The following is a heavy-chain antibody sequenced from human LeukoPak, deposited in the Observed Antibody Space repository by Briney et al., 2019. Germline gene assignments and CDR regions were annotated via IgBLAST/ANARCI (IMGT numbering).Heavy chain of an antibody. J-gene: IGHJ6*02. Sequence: GGSLRLSCTASGFTFGDYAMSWVRQAPGKGLEWVGFIRSKAYGGTTEYAASVKGGFTILRDDSKSIAYLQMNSLKTEDTAVYYCTRDPIVGATAAYYYYGMDVWGQGTTVTVSS. D-gene: IGHD1-26*01. CDR3: TRDPIVGATAAYYYYGMDV. CDR2: IRSKAYGGTT. V-gene: IGHV3-49*04. CDR1: GFTFGDYA.